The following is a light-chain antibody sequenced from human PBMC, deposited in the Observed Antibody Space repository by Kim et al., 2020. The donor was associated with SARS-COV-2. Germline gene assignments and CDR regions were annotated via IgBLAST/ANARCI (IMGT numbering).Light chain of an antibody. CDR3: NSRDSNDNVV. V-gene: IGLV3-19*01. CDR2: GKN. Sequence: VPLGQTVRIKCQGDSLRSYYATWYQQKPGQAPILVIYGKNNRPSGIPDRFSGSSSGNTASLTITGTQAGDEADYYCNSRDSNDNVVFGGGTQLTVL. CDR1: SLRSYY. J-gene: IGLJ2*01.